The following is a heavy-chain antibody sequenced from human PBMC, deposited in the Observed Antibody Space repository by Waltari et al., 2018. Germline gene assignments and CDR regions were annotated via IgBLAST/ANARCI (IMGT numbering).Heavy chain of an antibody. J-gene: IGHJ3*02. V-gene: IGHV1-8*01. CDR2: MRPNRGDT. CDR3: ARIMITSGGVIVPDAFDI. D-gene: IGHD3-16*02. Sequence: QVQLVQSGAEVKKPGASVKVSCKASGYKFFSYDVTWVRQAPGQGLEWMGWMRPNRGDTAYAQTFQDRVIMTRDTSISTAYMELRSLRSEDTAVYYCARIMITSGGVIVPDAFDIWGQGTMVTVSS. CDR1: GYKFFSYD.